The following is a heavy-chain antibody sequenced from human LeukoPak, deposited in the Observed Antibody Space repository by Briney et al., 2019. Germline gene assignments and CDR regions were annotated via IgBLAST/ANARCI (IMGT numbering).Heavy chain of an antibody. V-gene: IGHV3-23*01. D-gene: IGHD1-26*01. CDR3: AKAVRLVGATVGLFDY. J-gene: IGHJ4*02. CDR2: FSRNGVTT. Sequence: GGSLRLSCVGSGFKFRAFTMHWVRQAPGRGLEWVSLFSRNGVTTFYTDSVKGRFTISRDNSKNTLYLQMNSLRAEDTAVYYCAKAVRLVGATVGLFDYWGQGTLVTVSS. CDR1: GFKFRAFT.